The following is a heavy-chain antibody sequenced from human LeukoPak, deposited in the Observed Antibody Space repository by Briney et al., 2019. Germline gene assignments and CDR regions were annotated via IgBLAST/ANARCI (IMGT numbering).Heavy chain of an antibody. V-gene: IGHV1-8*01. J-gene: IGHJ4*02. CDR3: ARDHYHKIHSVMVTAPDY. Sequence: ASVKVSCKASGYTFTSYDINWVRQATGQGLEWMGWVNPNTGNTGYAQKFQGRVTMTRNTSISTAYMELSSLRSEDTAVYYCARDHYHKIHSVMVTAPDYWGQGTLVIVSS. CDR2: VNPNTGNT. CDR1: GYTFTSYD. D-gene: IGHD2-21*02.